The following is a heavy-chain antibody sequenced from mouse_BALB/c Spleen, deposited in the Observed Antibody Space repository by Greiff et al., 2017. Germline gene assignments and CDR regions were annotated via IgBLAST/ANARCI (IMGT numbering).Heavy chain of an antibody. CDR1: GFSLTGYG. CDR3: ARYGNPYYYAMDY. J-gene: IGHJ4*01. D-gene: IGHD2-1*01. V-gene: IGHV2-6-7*01. CDR2: IWGDGST. Sequence: QVQLKQSGPGLVAPSQSLSITCTVSGFSLTGYGVNWVRQPPGKGLEWLGMIWGDGSTDYNSALKSRLSISKDNSKSQVFLKMNSLQTDDTATYYCARYGNPYYYAMDYWGQGTSVTVSS.